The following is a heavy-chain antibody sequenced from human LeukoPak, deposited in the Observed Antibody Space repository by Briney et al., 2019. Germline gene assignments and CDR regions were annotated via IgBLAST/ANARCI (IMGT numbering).Heavy chain of an antibody. V-gene: IGHV3-48*03. CDR3: AHQSSGWRYYFDY. CDR1: GFSFSSYE. J-gene: IGHJ4*02. D-gene: IGHD6-19*01. CDR2: ISSSGRTM. Sequence: GGSLRLSCAASGFSFSSYEMNWVRQAPGKGLVWVSYISSSGRTMYYADSVKGRSTISRDNAKNSLYLQMNSLRAEDTAVYYCAHQSSGWRYYFDYWGQGTLVTVSS.